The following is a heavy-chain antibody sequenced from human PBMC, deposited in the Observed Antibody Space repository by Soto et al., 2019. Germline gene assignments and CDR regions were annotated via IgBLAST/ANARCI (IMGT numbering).Heavy chain of an antibody. CDR1: GGSISTNC. D-gene: IGHD3-16*02. CDR2: IYYSGST. V-gene: IGHV4-59*01. CDR3: ARASDGFTYRRFDY. J-gene: IGHJ4*02. Sequence: PSETLSLTCTVSGGSISTNCWSWIRQSPGKGLEWIGYIYYSGSTNYNPSLKSRVTISEDTSKNQFSLNLSSVTSADTAVYYCARASDGFTYRRFDYWGQGALVTVSS.